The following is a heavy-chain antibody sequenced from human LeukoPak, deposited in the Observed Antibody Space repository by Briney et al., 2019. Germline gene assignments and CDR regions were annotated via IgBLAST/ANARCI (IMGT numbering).Heavy chain of an antibody. CDR1: GGSISSHY. J-gene: IGHJ4*02. V-gene: IGHV4-59*11. CDR2: IYYSGST. D-gene: IGHD6-6*01. CDR3: ARGIRGGSSSLHFDY. Sequence: SETLSLTCTVSGGSISSHYWSWIRQPPGKGLEWIGYIYYSGSTNYNPSLKSRVTISVDTSKNQFSLKLSSVTAADTAVYYCARGIRGGSSSLHFDYWGQGILVTVSS.